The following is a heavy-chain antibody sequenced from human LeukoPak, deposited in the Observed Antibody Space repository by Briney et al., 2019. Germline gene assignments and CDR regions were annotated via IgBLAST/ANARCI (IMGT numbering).Heavy chain of an antibody. D-gene: IGHD3-22*01. CDR3: AKVQMSNYYDSGVYYPTPYYFDY. CDR2: ISGSGGST. CDR1: GFTFSSYA. V-gene: IGHV3-23*01. Sequence: GGSLRLSCAASGFTFSSYAMSWVRQAPGKGLEWVSAISGSGGSTYYADSVKGRFTISRDNSKNTLYLQMNSLRAEDSALYYCAKVQMSNYYDSGVYYPTPYYFDYWGQGTLVTVSS. J-gene: IGHJ4*02.